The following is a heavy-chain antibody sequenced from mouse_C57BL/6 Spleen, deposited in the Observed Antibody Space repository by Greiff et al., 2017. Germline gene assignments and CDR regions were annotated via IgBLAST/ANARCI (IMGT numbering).Heavy chain of an antibody. CDR2: IYPGSGST. CDR3: ARRGDGYYEFAY. V-gene: IGHV1-55*01. D-gene: IGHD2-3*01. CDR1: GYTFTSYW. Sequence: LQPGAELVKPGASVKMSCKASGYTFTSYWITWVKQRPGQGLEWIGDIYPGSGSTNYNEKFKSKATLTVDTSSSTAYMQLSSLTSEDSAVYYCARRGDGYYEFAYWGQGTLVTVSA. J-gene: IGHJ3*01.